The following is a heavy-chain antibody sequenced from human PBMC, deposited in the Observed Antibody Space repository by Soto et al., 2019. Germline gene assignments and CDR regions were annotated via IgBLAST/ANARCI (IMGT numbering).Heavy chain of an antibody. D-gene: IGHD6-13*01. CDR1: GYTFTGYY. CDR3: ARRGQQQVVRARWFDP. Sequence: QVQLVQSGAEVKKPGASVKVSCKASGYTFTGYYMHWVRQAPGQGLEWMGWINPNSGGTNYAQKFKGRVTMTSDTSISTAYMELSRMRCDDTAVYYCARRGQQQVVRARWFDPRGQGALGTVSS. J-gene: IGHJ5*02. CDR2: INPNSGGT. V-gene: IGHV1-2*02.